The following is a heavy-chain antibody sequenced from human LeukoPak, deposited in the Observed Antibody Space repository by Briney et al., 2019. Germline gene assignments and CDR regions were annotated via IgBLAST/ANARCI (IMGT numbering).Heavy chain of an antibody. CDR1: GFSFSSYW. CDR3: ARAAYCGGDCHYNFDY. Sequence: GGSLRLSCAASGFSFSSYWMHWVRQAPGKGLVWVSRINSDESRTSYADSVKGRFTISRDNAKNTLYLQMNSLRDEDTAVYYCARAAYCGGDCHYNFDYWGQGTLVTVSS. CDR2: INSDESRT. J-gene: IGHJ4*02. V-gene: IGHV3-74*01. D-gene: IGHD2-21*02.